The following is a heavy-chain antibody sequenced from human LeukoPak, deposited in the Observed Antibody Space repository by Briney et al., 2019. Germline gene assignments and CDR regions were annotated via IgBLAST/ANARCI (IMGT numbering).Heavy chain of an antibody. CDR1: GYSSTSYW. J-gene: IGHJ6*02. CDR2: IYPGDSDT. V-gene: IGHV5-51*01. Sequence: GESLKISCKGSGYSSTSYWIGWVRQMPGKGLEWMGIIYPGDSDTRYSPSFQGQVTISADKSISTAYLQWSSLKASDTAMYYCARLSSGYLNYYGMDVWGQGTTVTVSS. D-gene: IGHD3-22*01. CDR3: ARLSSGYLNYYGMDV.